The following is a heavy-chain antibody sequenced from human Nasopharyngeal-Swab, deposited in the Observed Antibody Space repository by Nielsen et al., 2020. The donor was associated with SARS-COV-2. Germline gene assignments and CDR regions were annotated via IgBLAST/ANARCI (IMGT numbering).Heavy chain of an antibody. V-gene: IGHV1-18*01. J-gene: IGHJ4*02. Sequence: WVRQAPGQGLEWMGWMNPNSGNTGYAQKVQGRVTLTTDTSTSTAYMELRSLRSDDTAVYYCARGEVPTFADYWGQGTLVTVSS. CDR3: ARGEVPTFADY. D-gene: IGHD2-2*01. CDR2: MNPNSGNT.